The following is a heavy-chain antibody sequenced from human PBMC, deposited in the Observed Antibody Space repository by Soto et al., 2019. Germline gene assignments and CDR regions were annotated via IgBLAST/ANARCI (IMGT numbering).Heavy chain of an antibody. V-gene: IGHV1-8*01. CDR3: ARGGIAAAGTDDAFEI. CDR1: GYTFTSYD. J-gene: IGHJ3*02. Sequence: ASVKVXCKASGYTFTSYDINWVRXASGQGLEWKGWMNPNSGNTGYAQKFQGRVTMTRNTSISTAYMELSSLRSEDTAVYYCARGGIAAAGTDDAFEIWGQGTMVTVSS. CDR2: MNPNSGNT. D-gene: IGHD6-13*01.